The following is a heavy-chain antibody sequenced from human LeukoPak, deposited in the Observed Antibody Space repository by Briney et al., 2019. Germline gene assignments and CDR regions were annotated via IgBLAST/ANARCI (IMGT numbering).Heavy chain of an antibody. CDR3: ARDRWELRGEFVF. Sequence: GGSLRLSCAASGFMFSGYSMNWVRQAPGKGLEWVSSIGSSSSSIYYADSVKGRFTISRDNAKNSLYLQMNSLRAEDTAVYYCARDRWELRGEFVFWGQGTLVTVSS. J-gene: IGHJ4*02. D-gene: IGHD1-26*01. V-gene: IGHV3-21*01. CDR1: GFMFSGYS. CDR2: IGSSSSSI.